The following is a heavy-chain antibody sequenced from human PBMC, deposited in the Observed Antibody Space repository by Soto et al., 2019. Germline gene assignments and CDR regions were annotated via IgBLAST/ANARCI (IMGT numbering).Heavy chain of an antibody. CDR1: GFMFSRSG. CDR3: AKDGLSDSPSAIDY. V-gene: IGHV3-23*01. D-gene: IGHD6-13*01. CDR2: IGGSGRNT. Sequence: GGSLRLSCAASGFMFSRSGMTWVRQAPGMRLESVAGIGGSGRNTYYADSVKGRFTISRDNSKNTLFLQMNSLRDEDAAIYYCAKDGLSDSPSAIDYWGQGTRVTVSS. J-gene: IGHJ4*02.